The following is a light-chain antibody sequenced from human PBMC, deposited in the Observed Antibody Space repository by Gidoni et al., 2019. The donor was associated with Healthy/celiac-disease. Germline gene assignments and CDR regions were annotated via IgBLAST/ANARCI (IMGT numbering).Light chain of an antibody. Sequence: IVLTQSPLSLPVTPGEPASIPCRASQSLLHSNGYNYLDWYLQKPGQSPQLLIYLGSNRASGVADRFSGSGSGTDFTLKISRGEAEDVGVYYCRQALQTPLTFGGGTKVEIK. CDR2: LGS. V-gene: IGKV2-28*01. CDR3: RQALQTPLT. CDR1: QSLLHSNGYNY. J-gene: IGKJ4*01.